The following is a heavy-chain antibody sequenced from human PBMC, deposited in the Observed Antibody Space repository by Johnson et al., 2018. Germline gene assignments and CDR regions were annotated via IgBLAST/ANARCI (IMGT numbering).Heavy chain of an antibody. CDR1: GFTFSTNA. V-gene: IGHV3-23*01. CDR3: AKIPEGGYCSSSRCPGGAFDI. J-gene: IGHJ3*02. CDR2: ISGSGVST. Sequence: EVQLLESGGGLVQSGGSLRISCAASGFTFSTNAMSWVRPAPGKGLEWVSGISGSGVSTYYADSVKGRFTISRDNSKNTLYLQMNSLRAEDTAVYYCAKIPEGGYCSSSRCPGGAFDIWGQGTMVTVSS. D-gene: IGHD2-2*01.